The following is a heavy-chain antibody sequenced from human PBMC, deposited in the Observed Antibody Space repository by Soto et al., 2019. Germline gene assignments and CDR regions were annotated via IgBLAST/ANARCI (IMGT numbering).Heavy chain of an antibody. CDR2: VKSDGSSK. V-gene: IGHV3-74*01. CDR3: AKEISTTVTTFFDY. J-gene: IGHJ4*02. CDR1: GFTFSNYW. D-gene: IGHD4-17*01. Sequence: PGGSLRLSCVGSGFTFSNYWMHWVRQAPGKGLEWVSRVKSDGSSKYYADSVKGRFTISRDNSKNTLYLQMNSLRAEDTAVYYCAKEISTTVTTFFDYWGQGTLVTVSS.